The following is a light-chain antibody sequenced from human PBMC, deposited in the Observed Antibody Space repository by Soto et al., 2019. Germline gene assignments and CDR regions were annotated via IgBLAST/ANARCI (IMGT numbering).Light chain of an antibody. J-gene: IGKJ5*01. Sequence: AIRLPPSPSPLSGSPGDKVTFPFRASQDIGSVLAWYQQKPGTAPKVLISGASNLHGGVPSRFSGSGSRTDFTLTITHLQSEDFATYYCQHYLNYPITFGQGTRLEIK. V-gene: IGKV1-8*01. CDR2: GAS. CDR1: QDIGSV. CDR3: QHYLNYPIT.